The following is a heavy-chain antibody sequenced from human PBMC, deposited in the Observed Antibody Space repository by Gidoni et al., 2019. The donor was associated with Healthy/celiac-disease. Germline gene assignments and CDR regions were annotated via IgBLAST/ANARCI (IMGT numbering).Heavy chain of an antibody. D-gene: IGHD1-26*01. CDR3: AKDVGHGGGAPGRGYYYYGMYV. CDR1: TFSSYG. Sequence: TFSSYGMHWVRQAPGKGLEWVAVISYDGSNKYYAESVKGRFTISRDNSKNTLYLQMNSLRAEDTAVYYCAKDVGHGGGAPGRGYYYYGMYVWGQGTTVPVSS. J-gene: IGHJ6*02. CDR2: ISYDGSNK. V-gene: IGHV3-30*18.